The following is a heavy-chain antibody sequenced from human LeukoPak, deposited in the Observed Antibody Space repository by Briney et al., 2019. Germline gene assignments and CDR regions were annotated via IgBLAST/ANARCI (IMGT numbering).Heavy chain of an antibody. J-gene: IGHJ6*02. D-gene: IGHD4-17*01. Sequence: PGGSLRLSCAASGFTLSSYSMNWVRQAPGNGLEWVSSISSSSSYIYYADSVKGRFTISRDNAKNSLCLQMNSLRAEDTAVYYCARAEGDYLNYYGMDVWGQGTTVTVSS. CDR1: GFTLSSYS. V-gene: IGHV3-21*01. CDR2: ISSSSSYI. CDR3: ARAEGDYLNYYGMDV.